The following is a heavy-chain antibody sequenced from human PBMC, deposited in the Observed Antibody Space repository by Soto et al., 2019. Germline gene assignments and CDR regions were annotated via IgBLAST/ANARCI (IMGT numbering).Heavy chain of an antibody. CDR1: GDSISSGGYS. J-gene: IGHJ5*02. CDR3: ARTESGTFDP. D-gene: IGHD1-7*01. CDR2: IYHSGST. Sequence: QLQLQESGSGLVKPSQTMSLTCAVSGDSISSGGYSWSWIRQPPGKGLEWIGYIYHSGSTYYNPSLKSRVTISVDRSKNQFSLKLSSVTAADTAVYYSARTESGTFDPWGQGTLVTVSS. V-gene: IGHV4-30-2*01.